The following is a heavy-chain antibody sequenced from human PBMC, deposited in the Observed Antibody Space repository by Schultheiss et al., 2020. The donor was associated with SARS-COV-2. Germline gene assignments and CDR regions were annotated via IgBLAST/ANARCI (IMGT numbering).Heavy chain of an antibody. CDR3: ARVDSSGPDLFDY. J-gene: IGHJ4*02. CDR2: IYHSGST. CDR1: GASISSFY. V-gene: IGHV4-59*12. Sequence: SETLSLTCTVSGASISSFYWSWIRQTPGKGLEWIGYIYHSGSTYYNPSLKSRVTISVDRSKNQFSLKLTSVTAADTAVYYCARVDSSGPDLFDYWGQGTLVTVSS. D-gene: IGHD3-22*01.